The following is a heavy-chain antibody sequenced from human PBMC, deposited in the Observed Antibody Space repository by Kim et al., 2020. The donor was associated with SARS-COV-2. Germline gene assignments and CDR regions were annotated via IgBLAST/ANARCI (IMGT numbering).Heavy chain of an antibody. CDR2: IKSKSDGGTI. D-gene: IGHD3-3*01. J-gene: IGHJ4*02. Sequence: GGSLRLSCAASGFTLSNNWMSWVRQAPGRGLEWVGRIKSKSDGGTIEYAAPVKGRFTISRDDSKNTLYLQMNSLKTEDTAVYYCTSYAFCSGSYFGCSYYWGQGTLVTVSS. V-gene: IGHV3-15*01. CDR3: TSYAFCSGSYFGCSYY. CDR1: GFTLSNNW.